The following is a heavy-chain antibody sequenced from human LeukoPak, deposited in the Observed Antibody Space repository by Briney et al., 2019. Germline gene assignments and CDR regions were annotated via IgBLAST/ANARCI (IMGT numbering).Heavy chain of an antibody. J-gene: IGHJ4*02. CDR2: ISYDGSNK. Sequence: GGSLRLPCAASGFTFSSYAMHWVRQAPGKGLEWVAVISYDGSNKYYADSVKGRFTISRDNSKNTLYLQMNSLRAEDTAVYYCARDDYGAYWGQGTLVTVSS. CDR3: ARDDYGAY. V-gene: IGHV3-30-3*01. CDR1: GFTFSSYA.